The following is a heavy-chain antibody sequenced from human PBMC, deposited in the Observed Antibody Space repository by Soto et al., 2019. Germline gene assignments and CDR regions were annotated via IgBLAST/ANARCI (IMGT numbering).Heavy chain of an antibody. D-gene: IGHD1-26*01. CDR3: AKMRGQVGASIDY. CDR2: IRASGTGT. V-gene: IGHV3-23*01. Sequence: EVQLLESGGGLVQPGGSLRLSCATSGFTFSIYAMSWVRHAPGPGLEWVLAIRASGTGTYYGDSVKGRFTIYRDSSENTLSRQIDSLRAGDTAVYYCAKMRGQVGASIDYWGQGTLVTVSS. CDR1: GFTFSIYA. J-gene: IGHJ4*02.